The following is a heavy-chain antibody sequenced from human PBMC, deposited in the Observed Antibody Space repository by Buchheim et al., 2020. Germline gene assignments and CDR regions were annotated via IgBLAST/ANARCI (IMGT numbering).Heavy chain of an antibody. V-gene: IGHV3-48*01. J-gene: IGHJ5*02. CDR1: GFTFSSYS. Sequence: EVQLVESGGGLVQPGGSLRLSCAASGFTFSSYSMNWVRQAPGKGLEWVSYISSSSSTIYYADSVKGRFTISSDNAKNSLYLQMNSLRAEDTAVYYCARKHDYSNYDNWFDPWGQGTL. CDR2: ISSSSSTI. CDR3: ARKHDYSNYDNWFDP. D-gene: IGHD4-11*01.